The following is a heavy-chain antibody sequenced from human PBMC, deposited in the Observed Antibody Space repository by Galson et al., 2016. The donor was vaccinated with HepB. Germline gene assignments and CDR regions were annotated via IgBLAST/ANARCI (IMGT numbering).Heavy chain of an antibody. CDR3: VKDFVGINRGPFDY. D-gene: IGHD2-21*01. V-gene: IGHV3-9*01. CDR1: GFTFGDYA. Sequence: SLRLSCAASGFTFGDYAVHWVRQAPGKGLEWVSGISWNTDSIGYADSVKGRFTISRDNAKNSLYLQMNILRAEDTALYYCVKDFVGINRGPFDYWGQGTLVTVSS. J-gene: IGHJ4*02. CDR2: ISWNTDSI.